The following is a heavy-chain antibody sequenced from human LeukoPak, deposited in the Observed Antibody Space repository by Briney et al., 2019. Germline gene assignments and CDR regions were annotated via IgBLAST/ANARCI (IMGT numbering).Heavy chain of an antibody. D-gene: IGHD3-3*01. CDR1: GYTFTSHY. CDR2: INPSVGST. J-gene: IGHJ4*02. CDR3: AAPGASGFVGNFWSGPLDF. V-gene: IGHV1-46*01. Sequence: GASVKVSCRASGYTFTSHYMHWVRQAPGQGLEWMGVINPSVGSTSYPQKFQGRVTMSRDTSTSTVYMELSSLKSEDTAVYYCAAPGASGFVGNFWSGPLDFWGQGALVSVSS.